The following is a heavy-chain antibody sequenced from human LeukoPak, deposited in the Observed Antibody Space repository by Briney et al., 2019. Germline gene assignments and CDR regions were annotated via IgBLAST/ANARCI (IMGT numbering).Heavy chain of an antibody. V-gene: IGHV3-11*01. CDR1: GFTFSDYY. CDR3: ARDGVVPAPSVNYYYGMDV. D-gene: IGHD2-2*01. J-gene: IGHJ6*02. CDR2: ISSSGSTI. Sequence: PGGSLRLSCAASGFTFSDYYMSWIRQAPGKGLEWVSYISSSGSTIYYADSVKGRFTISRDNAKNSLYLQMNSPRAEDTAVYYCARDGVVPAPSVNYYYGMDVWGQGTTVTVSS.